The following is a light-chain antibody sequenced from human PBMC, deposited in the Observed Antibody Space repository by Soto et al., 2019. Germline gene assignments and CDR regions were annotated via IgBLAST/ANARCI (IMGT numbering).Light chain of an antibody. CDR3: QQSYSTPYT. CDR2: AAS. CDR1: QSINSY. V-gene: IGKV1-39*01. Sequence: DTQMTQSPSSLSASVGDRVTITCRASQSINSYLNWYQQKPGKAPKLLIYAASSLQSGVPSRFSGSGSGTDFTLTISSLQPEDFATYYCQQSYSTPYTFGQGTKLEIK. J-gene: IGKJ2*01.